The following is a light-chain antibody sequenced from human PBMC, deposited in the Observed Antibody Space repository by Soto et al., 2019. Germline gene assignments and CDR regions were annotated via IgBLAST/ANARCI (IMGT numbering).Light chain of an antibody. CDR3: QQYNNWPPRT. CDR1: QSVSSS. V-gene: IGKV3-15*01. Sequence: EIVMTQSPATLSVSPGDRATLSCRASQSVSSSLAWYQQIPGQAPRLLIYDASTRATGIPARFGGSGSGTEFTLTISSLQSEDFAVYYCQQYNNWPPRTFGGGNKVELK. CDR2: DAS. J-gene: IGKJ4*01.